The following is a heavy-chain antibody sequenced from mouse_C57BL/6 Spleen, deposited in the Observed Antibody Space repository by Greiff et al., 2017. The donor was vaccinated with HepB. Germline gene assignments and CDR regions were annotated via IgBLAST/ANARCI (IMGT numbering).Heavy chain of an antibody. CDR1: GISITTGNYR. CDR2: IYYSGTI. CDR3: ARESSYSYYYAMDY. V-gene: IGHV3-5*01. Sequence: EVKLVESGPGLVKPSQTVFLTCTVTGISITTGNYRWSWIRQFPGNKLEWIGYIYYSGTITYNPSLTSRTTITRDTPKNQFFLEMNSLTAEDTATYYCARESSYSYYYAMDYWGQGTSVTVSS. D-gene: IGHD1-1*01. J-gene: IGHJ4*01.